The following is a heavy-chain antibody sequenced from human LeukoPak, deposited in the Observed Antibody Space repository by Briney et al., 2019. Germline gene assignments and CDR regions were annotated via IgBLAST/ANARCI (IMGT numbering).Heavy chain of an antibody. D-gene: IGHD2-2*01. Sequence: GGSLRLSCAASGFTFSSYAMSWVRQAPGKGLEWVSAISGSGGSTYYADSVKGRFTISRDNSKNTLYLQINSLRAEDTAVYYCAKDVGCSSTSCYRSFDYWGQGTLVSVSS. CDR1: GFTFSSYA. CDR3: AKDVGCSSTSCYRSFDY. CDR2: ISGSGGST. V-gene: IGHV3-23*01. J-gene: IGHJ4*02.